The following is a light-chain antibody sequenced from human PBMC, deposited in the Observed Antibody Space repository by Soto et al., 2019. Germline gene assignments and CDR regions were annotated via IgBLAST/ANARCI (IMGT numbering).Light chain of an antibody. Sequence: QSALTQPASVSGSPGQSITISCTGTSSDVGSHNLVSWYQQHPGQAPKLMIYEVSKRPVGVSARFSASKSGNTASLTISGLQSQDDADYYCCSYGGRTAVFGGGTQLTVL. V-gene: IGLV2-23*02. CDR3: CSYGGRTAV. CDR1: SSDVGSHNL. CDR2: EVS. J-gene: IGLJ7*01.